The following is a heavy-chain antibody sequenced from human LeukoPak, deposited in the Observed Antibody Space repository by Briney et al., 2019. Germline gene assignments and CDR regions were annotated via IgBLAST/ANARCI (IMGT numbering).Heavy chain of an antibody. V-gene: IGHV4-61*02. CDR3: ARTPSSGGSCYSRLYFDY. Sequence: SQTLSLTCTVSGGSISSGSYYWSWIRQPAGKGLEWIGRIYTSGSTNYNPSLKSRVTISVDTSKNQFSLKLSSVTAADTAVYYCARTPSSGGSCYSRLYFDYWGQGTLVTVSS. J-gene: IGHJ4*02. D-gene: IGHD2-15*01. CDR1: GGSISSGSYY. CDR2: IYTSGST.